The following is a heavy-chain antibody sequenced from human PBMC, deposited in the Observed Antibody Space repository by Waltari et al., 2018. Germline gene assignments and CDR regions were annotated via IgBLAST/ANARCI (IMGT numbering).Heavy chain of an antibody. V-gene: IGHV1-69*01. CDR2: IIAIFGAA. CDR3: ARQFYSYTMDV. Sequence: QVHLVQSGAEVKKPGTSVKVSCQASGGTFSSPVIIWVRQAPGRGLGWMGGIIAIFGAANYTQKFQDRISITADESTSTIYMELSSLTSEDTAVYYCARQFYSYTMDVWGQGTTVIVSS. D-gene: IGHD2-21*01. J-gene: IGHJ6*02. CDR1: GGTFSSPV.